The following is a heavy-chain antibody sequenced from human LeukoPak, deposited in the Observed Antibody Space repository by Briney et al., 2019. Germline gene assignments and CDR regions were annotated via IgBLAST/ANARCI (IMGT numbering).Heavy chain of an antibody. D-gene: IGHD4-17*01. J-gene: IGHJ5*02. Sequence: SETLSLTCTVSGGSISNYFWSWIRQPPGKGLEWIGYIYYSGSTNYNPSLKSRVTISVDTSKNQFSLKLSSVTAADTAVYYCARDKGYGDYADWFDPWGQGTLVTVSS. CDR2: IYYSGST. CDR3: ARDKGYGDYADWFDP. V-gene: IGHV4-59*01. CDR1: GGSISNYF.